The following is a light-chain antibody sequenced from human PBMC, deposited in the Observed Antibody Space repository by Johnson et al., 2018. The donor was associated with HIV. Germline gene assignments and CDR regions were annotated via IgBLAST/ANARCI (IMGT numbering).Light chain of an antibody. J-gene: IGLJ1*01. CDR3: GTWDSSLSAYV. CDR1: SSNIGNNY. V-gene: IGLV1-51*02. Sequence: QSVLTQPPSVSAAPGQKVTISCSGSSSNIGNNYVSWYQQLPRGAPKLLIYENNKRPSGIPDRLSGSKSGTSATLDITGLQSGDEADYYCGTWDSSLSAYVFGNGTKVTFL. CDR2: ENN.